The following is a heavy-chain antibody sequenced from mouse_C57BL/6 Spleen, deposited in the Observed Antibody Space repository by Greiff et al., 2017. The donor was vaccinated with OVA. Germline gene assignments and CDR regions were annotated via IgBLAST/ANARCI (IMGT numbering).Heavy chain of an antibody. CDR3: ARRGSSFFDY. D-gene: IGHD1-1*01. Sequence: VQLQQSGPVLVKPGASVKMSCKASGYTFTDYYMNWVKQSHGKSLEWIGVINPYNGGTSYNQKFKGKATLTVDKSSSTAYMELNSLTSEDSAVYYCARRGSSFFDYWGQGTTLTVSS. CDR2: INPYNGGT. J-gene: IGHJ2*01. V-gene: IGHV1-19*01. CDR1: GYTFTDYY.